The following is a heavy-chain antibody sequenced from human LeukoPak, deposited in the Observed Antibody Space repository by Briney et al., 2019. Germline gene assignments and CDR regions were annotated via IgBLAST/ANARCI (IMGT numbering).Heavy chain of an antibody. CDR3: ARGPRYCSSTSCYWGRDY. CDR2: MNPNSGNT. D-gene: IGHD2-2*01. Sequence: ASVKVSCKASGYTFTSYDINWVRQATGQRLEWMGWMNPNSGNTGYAQKFQGRVTMTRNTSISTAYMELSSLRSEDTAVYYCARGPRYCSSTSCYWGRDYWGQGTLVTVSS. V-gene: IGHV1-8*01. J-gene: IGHJ4*02. CDR1: GYTFTSYD.